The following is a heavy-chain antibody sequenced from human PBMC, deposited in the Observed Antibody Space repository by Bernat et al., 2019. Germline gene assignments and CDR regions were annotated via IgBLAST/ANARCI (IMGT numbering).Heavy chain of an antibody. D-gene: IGHD6-13*01. Sequence: QLQLQESGPGLVKPSETLSLTCTVSGGSISSSSYYWGWIRQPPGKGLEWIGSIYYSGSTYYNPSLKSRVTISVDTSKNQFSLKLSSVTAADTAVYYCARRRQQLGPSYYYYYYMDVWGKGTTVTVSS. CDR1: GGSISSSSYY. J-gene: IGHJ6*03. CDR2: IYYSGST. V-gene: IGHV4-39*01. CDR3: ARRRQQLGPSYYYYYYMDV.